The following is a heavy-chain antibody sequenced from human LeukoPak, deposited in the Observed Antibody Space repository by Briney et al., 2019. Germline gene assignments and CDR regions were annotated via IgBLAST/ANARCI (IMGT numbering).Heavy chain of an antibody. J-gene: IGHJ4*02. CDR3: ARHGRTGGYDSSGYYD. D-gene: IGHD3-22*01. CDR1: GGSISSYY. CDR2: IYYSGST. V-gene: IGHV4-59*08. Sequence: PSETLSLTCTVSGGSISSYYWSWIRQPPGKGLEWIGYIYYSGSTNYNPSLKSRVTISVDTSKNQFSLKLSSVTAADTAVYYCARHGRTGGYDSSGYYDWGQGTLVTVSS.